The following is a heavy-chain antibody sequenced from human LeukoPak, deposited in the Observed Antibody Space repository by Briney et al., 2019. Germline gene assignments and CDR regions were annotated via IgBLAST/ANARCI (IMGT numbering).Heavy chain of an antibody. CDR2: ISWDGTIT. D-gene: IGHD6-19*01. Sequence: PGGSLRLSCAASGFMFGDGTMHWVRQAPGKGLEWVSLISWDGTITHYGDSVKGRFTISRDNGKNSLYLQMNSLRTEDTALYYCAKDVGVLGLAGPIDYWGQGTLVTVSS. CDR1: GFMFGDGT. J-gene: IGHJ4*02. V-gene: IGHV3-43*01. CDR3: AKDVGVLGLAGPIDY.